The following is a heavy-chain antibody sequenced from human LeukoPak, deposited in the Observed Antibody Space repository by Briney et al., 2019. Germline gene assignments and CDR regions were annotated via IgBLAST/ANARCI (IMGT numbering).Heavy chain of an antibody. J-gene: IGHJ4*02. CDR2: IYYSGST. V-gene: IGHV4-59*08. CDR1: GVSISSYY. Sequence: SGPGLVKPSETLSLTCTVSGVSISSYYWSWIRQPPGKGLEWIGNIYYSGSTKYNPSLKSRVTISVDTSKNHFSLKLSSVTAADTAVYYCATHGNYYDSSGYNYYFDYWGQGTLGTVSS. CDR3: ATHGNYYDSSGYNYYFDY. D-gene: IGHD3-22*01.